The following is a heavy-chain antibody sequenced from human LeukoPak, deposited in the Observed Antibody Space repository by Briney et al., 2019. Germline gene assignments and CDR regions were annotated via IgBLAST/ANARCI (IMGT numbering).Heavy chain of an antibody. CDR1: GFTFTEAW. CDR3: STFAS. J-gene: IGHJ4*02. CDR2: IRPRGGTA. Sequence: PGGSLRLSCAVSGFTFTEAWMTWVRQAPGKGLEWVGRIRPRGGTADYAALVKGRFTISRDDSNNALYLQMGSLITEDTAVYYCSTFASWGQGTLVTVSS. V-gene: IGHV3-15*01.